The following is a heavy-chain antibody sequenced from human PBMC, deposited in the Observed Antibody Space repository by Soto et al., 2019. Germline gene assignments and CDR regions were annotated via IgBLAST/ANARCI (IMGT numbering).Heavy chain of an antibody. CDR2: ISSSGETV. CDR1: GFTFSSYE. Sequence: EVQLLESGGGVVQPGGSLRLSCEVSGFTFSSYEMYWVRQAPGKGLEWVAYISSSGETVYYAGSVQVRFTISRDNAKNSLYLQMSSLGAEDTAVYYCAREGFYAMDVWGQGTTVTVSS. CDR3: AREGFYAMDV. J-gene: IGHJ6*02. V-gene: IGHV3-48*03. D-gene: IGHD2-2*01.